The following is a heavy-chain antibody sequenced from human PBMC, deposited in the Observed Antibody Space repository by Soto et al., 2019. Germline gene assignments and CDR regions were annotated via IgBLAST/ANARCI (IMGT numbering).Heavy chain of an antibody. J-gene: IGHJ2*01. D-gene: IGHD4-17*01. V-gene: IGHV1-69*02. CDR3: AVPDYGDYFRNWYFDL. CDR2: IIPILGIA. CDR1: GGTFSSYT. Sequence: ASVKVSSKASGGTFSSYTISWVRQAPGQGLEWMGRIIPILGIANYAQKFQGRVTITADKSTSTAYMELSSLRSEDTAVYYCAVPDYGDYFRNWYFDLWGRGTLVTVSS.